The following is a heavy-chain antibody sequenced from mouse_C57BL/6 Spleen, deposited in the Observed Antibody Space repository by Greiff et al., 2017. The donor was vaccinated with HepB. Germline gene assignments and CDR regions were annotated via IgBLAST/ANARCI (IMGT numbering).Heavy chain of an antibody. CDR2: IDPEDGDT. J-gene: IGHJ2*01. V-gene: IGHV14-1*01. Sequence: EVQLQQSGAELVRPGASVKLSCTASGFNLKDYYMHWVKQRPEQGLEWIGRIDPEDGDTEYAPKFQGKATMTADTSSNTAYLQLSSLTSEDTAVYYCTTTVGGYYFDYWGKGTTLTVSS. CDR1: GFNLKDYY. CDR3: TTTVGGYYFDY.